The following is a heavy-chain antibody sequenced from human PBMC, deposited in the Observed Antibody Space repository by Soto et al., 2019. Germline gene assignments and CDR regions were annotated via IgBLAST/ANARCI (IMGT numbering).Heavy chain of an antibody. CDR3: AKDLDIVVVTERPTFYGLDV. V-gene: IGHV3-30*18. D-gene: IGHD2-2*01. Sequence: PGGSLRLSCAASGFTFSSYGMHWVRQAPGKGLEWVAVISYDGSNKYYADSVKGRFTISRDNSKSTLYLQMNSLRAEDTAVYYCAKDLDIVVVTERPTFYGLDVWGQGTTVTVSS. J-gene: IGHJ6*02. CDR1: GFTFSSYG. CDR2: ISYDGSNK.